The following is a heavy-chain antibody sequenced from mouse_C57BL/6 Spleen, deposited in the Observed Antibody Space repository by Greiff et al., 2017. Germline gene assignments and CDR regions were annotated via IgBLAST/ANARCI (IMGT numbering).Heavy chain of an antibody. CDR1: GYSITSGYY. J-gene: IGHJ2*01. V-gene: IGHV3-6*01. CDR2: ITYDGSN. CDR3: ARAIYYDYHFDY. Sequence: EVQLQESGPGLVKPSPSLSLTCSVTGYSITSGYYWNWIRQFPGNKLEWMGYITYDGSNNYNPSLKNPISITRDTSKNQFFLKLNSETTEDTATYCCARAIYYDYHFDYWGQGTTLTVSS. D-gene: IGHD2-4*01.